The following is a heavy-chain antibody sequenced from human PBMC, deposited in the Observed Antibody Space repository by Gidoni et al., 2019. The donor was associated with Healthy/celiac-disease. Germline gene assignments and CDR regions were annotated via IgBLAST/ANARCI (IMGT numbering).Heavy chain of an antibody. CDR3: AKDAAYSNYYYYDGMDV. CDR2: ISDDGSNK. J-gene: IGHJ6*02. Sequence: QVQLVESGVCLGQPGRSRRLSCAASASTSSSCGMHWVRQDPGKGLGWVAVISDDGSNKYYADSVKGRLTIARDNSKNTLYRQMNSLRAEDTAVYYCAKDAAYSNYYYYDGMDVWGQGTTVTVSS. CDR1: ASTSSSCG. V-gene: IGHV3-30*18. D-gene: IGHD4-4*01.